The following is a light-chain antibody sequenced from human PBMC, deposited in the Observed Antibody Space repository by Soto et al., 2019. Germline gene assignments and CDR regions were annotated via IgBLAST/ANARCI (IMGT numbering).Light chain of an antibody. CDR1: SSDVGGYNY. J-gene: IGLJ1*01. Sequence: QSALTQPGSVSGSPGQSITISCTGTSSDVGGYNYVSWYQQHPAKAPKLMIYDVSNRPSGVSDRFSGSKSGNTASLTISGLQAEDEADYYCYSYTSSSTYVFGTGTKLTVL. V-gene: IGLV2-14*01. CDR3: YSYTSSSTYV. CDR2: DVS.